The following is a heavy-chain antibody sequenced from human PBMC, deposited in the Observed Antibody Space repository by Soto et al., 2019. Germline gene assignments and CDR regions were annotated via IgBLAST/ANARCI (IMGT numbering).Heavy chain of an antibody. CDR1: GFSLSTSGVG. Sequence: QITLKESGPPLVKPTQTLTLTCTFSGFSLSTSGVGVGWIRQPPGKALEWLALIYWDDDKRYSPSLKSRLTTTNNTYKNQVLHTNTKIAADNTAKYCAAHLRFYGDSNYFDYWGQGTLVTVSS. V-gene: IGHV2-5*02. CDR3: AHLRFYGDSNYFDY. D-gene: IGHD4-17*01. J-gene: IGHJ4*02. CDR2: IYWDDDK.